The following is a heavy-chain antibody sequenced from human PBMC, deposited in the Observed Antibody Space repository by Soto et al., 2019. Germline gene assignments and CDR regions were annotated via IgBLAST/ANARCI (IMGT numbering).Heavy chain of an antibody. J-gene: IGHJ4*02. CDR2: IYYSGTT. CDR1: GGSITSAGYY. V-gene: IGHV4-31*03. Sequence: TLSLTCTVSGGSITSAGYYWTWIRQHPGKGLEWIACIYYSGTTSYSPSLRSRLTISVDTSKSQFSLKLTSVTAADTAVYYCARESQRVPLGSYFDSWGQGTLVTVSS. CDR3: ARESQRVPLGSYFDS.